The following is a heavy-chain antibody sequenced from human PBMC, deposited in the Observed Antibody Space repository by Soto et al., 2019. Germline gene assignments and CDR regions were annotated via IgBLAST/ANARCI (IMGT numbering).Heavy chain of an antibody. CDR3: ARQSGYYYFDH. Sequence: ETLSLTCTVSGGSISSSSYYWGWIRQPPGKGLEWIGSIYYSGSTYYNPSLKSRVTISVDTSKNQFSLKLSSVTAADTAVYYCARQSGYYYFDHWGQGTRVTVSS. J-gene: IGHJ4*02. V-gene: IGHV4-39*01. CDR2: IYYSGST. CDR1: GGSISSSSYY. D-gene: IGHD3-3*01.